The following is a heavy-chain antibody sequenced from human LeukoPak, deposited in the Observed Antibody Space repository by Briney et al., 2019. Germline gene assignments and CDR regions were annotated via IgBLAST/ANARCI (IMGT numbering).Heavy chain of an antibody. V-gene: IGHV6-1*01. CDR2: TYYRSKWYN. D-gene: IGHD1-1*01. CDR1: GDSVSSNTAA. J-gene: IGHJ3*02. Sequence: SQTLSLTCAISGDSVSSNTAAWNWIRQSPSRGIEWLGRTYYRSKWYNDYAVSVRGRITVNPDTSKNEFSLQLNSVTPEDTAVYYCVRDGQLGYDALDIWGQGTLVTVSS. CDR3: VRDGQLGYDALDI.